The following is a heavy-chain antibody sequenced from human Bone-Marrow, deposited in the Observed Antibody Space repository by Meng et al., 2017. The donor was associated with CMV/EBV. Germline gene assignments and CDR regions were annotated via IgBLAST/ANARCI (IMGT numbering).Heavy chain of an antibody. Sequence: GSLSPSCAVYGGSFSGYYWSWIRQPPGKGREWIGEINHSGSTNYNPSLKSRVTISVDTSKNQFSLKLSSVTAADTAVYYCARSGYSSSWYGLWGQGTLVTVSS. CDR2: INHSGST. J-gene: IGHJ4*02. CDR3: ARSGYSSSWYGL. V-gene: IGHV4-34*01. CDR1: GGSFSGYY. D-gene: IGHD6-13*01.